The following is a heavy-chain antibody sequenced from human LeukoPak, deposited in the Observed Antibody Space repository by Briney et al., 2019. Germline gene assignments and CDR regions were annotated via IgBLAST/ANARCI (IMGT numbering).Heavy chain of an antibody. V-gene: IGHV3-48*04. J-gene: IGHJ5*02. Sequence: GGSLRLSCAASGFTFSTYAMGWVRQAPGKGLEWVSYITSSGGITYYADSVKGRFTVSRDNAKNSLFLQMNSLRAEDTAIYYCAGERNCGGDCYQGSWFDPWGQGTLVTVSS. CDR3: AGERNCGGDCYQGSWFDP. D-gene: IGHD2-21*02. CDR2: ITSSGGIT. CDR1: GFTFSTYA.